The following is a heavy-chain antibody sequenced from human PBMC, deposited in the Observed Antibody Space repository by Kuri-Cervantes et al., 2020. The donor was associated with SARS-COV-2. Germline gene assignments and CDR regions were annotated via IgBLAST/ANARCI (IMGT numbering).Heavy chain of an antibody. CDR1: GFTFSSYA. V-gene: IGHV3-30-3*01. CDR3: ARGLGGSYYFGFDY. Sequence: LSLTCAASGFTFSSYAMHWVRQAPGKGLEWVAVISYDGSNKYYADSVKGRFTISRDNSKNTLYLQMNSLRAEDTAVYYCARGLGGSYYFGFDYWGQGTLVTVSS. J-gene: IGHJ4*02. D-gene: IGHD1-26*01. CDR2: ISYDGSNK.